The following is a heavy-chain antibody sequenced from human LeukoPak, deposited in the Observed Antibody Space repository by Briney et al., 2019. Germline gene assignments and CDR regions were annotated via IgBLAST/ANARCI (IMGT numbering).Heavy chain of an antibody. D-gene: IGHD6-19*01. J-gene: IGHJ4*02. Sequence: SETLSLTCTVSGGSVSSGSYYLTWIRHPPGKRLELIGYIYYSGTTNYNPSLKSRVTISVDTSKNQFPLKLGSVTAADTAVYYCARVGIAVASPFFDYWGQGTLVTVSS. CDR2: IYYSGTT. CDR3: ARVGIAVASPFFDY. CDR1: GGSVSSGSYY. V-gene: IGHV4-61*01.